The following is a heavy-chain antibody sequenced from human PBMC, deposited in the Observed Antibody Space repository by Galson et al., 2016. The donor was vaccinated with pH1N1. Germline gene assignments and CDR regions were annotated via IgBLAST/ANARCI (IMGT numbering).Heavy chain of an antibody. J-gene: IGHJ4*02. V-gene: IGHV3-64*01. Sequence: SLRLSCATSGFTFRTYAMHWVRQAPGKGLEYVSGISNSGDSTYYANSVKGRFTISRGNSKNTLYLQMGSLRPEDMAVYYCTREDYYHSSGFGYWGQGTLVTVSS. CDR3: TREDYYHSSGFGY. CDR1: GFTFRTYA. CDR2: ISNSGDST. D-gene: IGHD3-22*01.